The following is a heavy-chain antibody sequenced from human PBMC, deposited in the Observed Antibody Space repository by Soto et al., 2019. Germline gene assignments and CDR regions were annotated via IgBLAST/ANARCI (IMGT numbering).Heavy chain of an antibody. D-gene: IGHD5-18*01. CDR3: VKGDLDTAVVNSPDAFDF. J-gene: IGHJ3*01. V-gene: IGHV3-30*18. Sequence: QVNLVESGGGVVQPGRSLRLSCEASGFIFSDFGMHWVRQAPGKGLEWVAVISYDGNNKYYAQSVKGRFTISRDNSKNTLFLNMDSLRPEDTAVYHCVKGDLDTAVVNSPDAFDFWAQGQWSPSL. CDR2: ISYDGNNK. CDR1: GFIFSDFG.